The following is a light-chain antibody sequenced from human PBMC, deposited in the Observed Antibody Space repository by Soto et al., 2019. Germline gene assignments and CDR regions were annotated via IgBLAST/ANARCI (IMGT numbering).Light chain of an antibody. V-gene: IGKV1-5*03. J-gene: IGKJ1*01. CDR3: QHYNSYSEA. CDR2: KAS. Sequence: DIQMTHSPSTLSASVGDRVTITCRASQSISSWLSWYQHKPGKAPKLPIYKASTLKSGVPSRFSGSGSGTEFTLTISSLQPDDFATYYCQHYNSYSEAFGQGTKVDIK. CDR1: QSISSW.